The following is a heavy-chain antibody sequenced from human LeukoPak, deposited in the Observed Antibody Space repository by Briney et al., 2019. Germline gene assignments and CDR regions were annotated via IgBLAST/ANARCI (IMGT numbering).Heavy chain of an antibody. J-gene: IGHJ4*02. V-gene: IGHV3-23*01. D-gene: IGHD1-26*01. CDR2: ISGSGGST. CDR1: GFTFSSYA. Sequence: PEESLRLSCAASGFTFSSYAMSWVRQAPGKGLEWVSAISGSGGSTYYADSVKGRFTISRDNSKNTLYLQMNSLRAEDTAVYYCAGPGGRFDYWGQGTLVTVSS. CDR3: AGPGGRFDY.